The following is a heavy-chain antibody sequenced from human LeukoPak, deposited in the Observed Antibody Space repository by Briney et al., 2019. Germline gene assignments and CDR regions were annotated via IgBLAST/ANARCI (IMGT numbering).Heavy chain of an antibody. CDR3: VRDSAFAFDI. Sequence: GGSLRLSCAASGFTFSSYTMNWVRQARGKGLEWVSCISSTSTSIYYADSVKGRFSISRDNAKNSLYLQMNSLRDEDTAVYYCVRDSAFAFDIWGQGTMVTVSS. J-gene: IGHJ3*02. CDR2: ISSTSTSI. D-gene: IGHD1-26*01. V-gene: IGHV3-48*02. CDR1: GFTFSSYT.